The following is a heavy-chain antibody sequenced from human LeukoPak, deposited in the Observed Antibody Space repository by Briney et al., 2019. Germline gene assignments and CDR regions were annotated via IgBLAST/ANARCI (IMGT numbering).Heavy chain of an antibody. D-gene: IGHD2-2*01. CDR3: ARDGRYCSSTSCYFPYYFDY. CDR2: IWYDGSNK. CDR1: GFTFSSYG. V-gene: IGHV3-33*01. J-gene: IGHJ4*02. Sequence: GGSLRLSCAASGFTFSSYGMHWVSQAPGKGLEWVAVIWYDGSNKYYADSVKGRFTISRDNSKNTLYLQMNSLRAEDTAVYYCARDGRYCSSTSCYFPYYFDYWGQGTLVTVSS.